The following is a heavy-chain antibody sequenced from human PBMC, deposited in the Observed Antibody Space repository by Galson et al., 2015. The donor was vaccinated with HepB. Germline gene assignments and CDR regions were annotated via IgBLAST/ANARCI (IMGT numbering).Heavy chain of an antibody. J-gene: IGHJ3*02. D-gene: IGHD3-10*01. CDR3: AKFPSRSGSDAFDI. Sequence: SLRLSCAASGFTFSSYGMHWVRQAPGKGLEWVAVISYDGSNKYYADSVKGRFTISRDNSKNTLYLQMNSLRAEDTAVYYCAKFPSRSGSDAFDIWGQGTMVTVSS. V-gene: IGHV3-30*18. CDR1: GFTFSSYG. CDR2: ISYDGSNK.